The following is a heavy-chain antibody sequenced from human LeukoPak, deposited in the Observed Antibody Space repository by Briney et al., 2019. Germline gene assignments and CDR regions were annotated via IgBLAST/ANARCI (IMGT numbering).Heavy chain of an antibody. D-gene: IGHD1-14*01. Sequence: SETLSLTCAVYGGSFSGYYWSWIRQPPGKGLEWIGEINHSGSTNHNPSLKSRVTISVDTSKNQFSLKLSSVTAADTAVYYCASRHKTPGWGYWGQGTLVTVSS. CDR1: GGSFSGYY. V-gene: IGHV4-34*01. J-gene: IGHJ4*02. CDR3: ASRHKTPGWGY. CDR2: INHSGST.